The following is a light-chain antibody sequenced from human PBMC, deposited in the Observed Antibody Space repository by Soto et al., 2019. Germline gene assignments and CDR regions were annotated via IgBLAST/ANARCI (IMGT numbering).Light chain of an antibody. Sequence: QSVLTQPPSVSGAPGQRVTISCTGSSSSIGAGYHVHWYQQLPGAAPKLLISVNNNRPSGVPDRFSGSRSGTSASLAIAGXXXXDEADYYCQSYDDSLSTYVXGTGTKLTVL. J-gene: IGLJ1*01. V-gene: IGLV1-40*01. CDR1: SSSIGAGYH. CDR3: QSYDDSLSTYV. CDR2: VNN.